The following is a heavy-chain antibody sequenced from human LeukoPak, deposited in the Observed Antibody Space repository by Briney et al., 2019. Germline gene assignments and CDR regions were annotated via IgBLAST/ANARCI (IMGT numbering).Heavy chain of an antibody. V-gene: IGHV1-69*04. J-gene: IGHJ3*02. D-gene: IGHD3-22*01. CDR2: IIPILGIA. CDR3: ASNTYYYDSSASAYAFDI. CDR1: GGTFSSYA. Sequence: GASVKVSCKASGGTFSSYAISWVRQAPGQGLEWMGRIIPILGIANYAQKFQGRVTITADKSTSTAYMELSSLRSEDTAVYYCASNTYYYDSSASAYAFDIWGQGTMVTVSS.